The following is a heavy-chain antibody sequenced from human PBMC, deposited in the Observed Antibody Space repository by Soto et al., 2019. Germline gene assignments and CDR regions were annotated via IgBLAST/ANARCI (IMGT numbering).Heavy chain of an antibody. V-gene: IGHV3-30-3*01. Sequence: GGSLRLSCAASGFTFSHNAMHWVRQAPGKGLEWVAVMSSDGGKKDYADSVKGRFTISRDNSKYTLYLQMDTLRLEDTAVYYCARTTSDWNYWYFDYWGQGTLVTVSS. CDR2: MSSDGGKK. CDR1: GFTFSHNA. D-gene: IGHD1-7*01. CDR3: ARTTSDWNYWYFDY. J-gene: IGHJ4*02.